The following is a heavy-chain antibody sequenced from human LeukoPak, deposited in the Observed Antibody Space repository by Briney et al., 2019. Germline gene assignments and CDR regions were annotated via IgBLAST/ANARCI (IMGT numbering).Heavy chain of an antibody. V-gene: IGHV4-59*01. CDR1: GGSISSYY. D-gene: IGHD4-17*01. CDR3: ARVTRDYGDYYFDY. J-gene: IGHJ4*02. CDR2: IYYSGST. Sequence: SETLSLTCTVSGGSISSYYWSWIRQPPGKGLDWIGYIYYSGSTNYSPSLRSRVTISVDTSKNQFSLKLSSVTAADTAVYYCARVTRDYGDYYFDYWGQGTLVTVSS.